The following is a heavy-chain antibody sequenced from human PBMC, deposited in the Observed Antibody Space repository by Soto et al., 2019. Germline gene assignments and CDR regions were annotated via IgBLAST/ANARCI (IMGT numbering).Heavy chain of an antibody. CDR2: MYSGGST. Sequence: EVQLVESGGGLMQTGGSLRLSCAPSGLTVSSNYMNWVRQAPGQGLEWVSVMYSGGSTYYADSVKGRFTISRDNSKNTLYLQMDSLRAEDTAVYYCARGFKTFDYWGQGTLVTVSS. CDR1: GLTVSSNY. V-gene: IGHV3-53*01. J-gene: IGHJ4*02. CDR3: ARGFKTFDY.